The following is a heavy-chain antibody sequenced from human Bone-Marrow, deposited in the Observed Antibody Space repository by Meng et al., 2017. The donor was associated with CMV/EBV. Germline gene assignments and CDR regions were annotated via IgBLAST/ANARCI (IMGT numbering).Heavy chain of an antibody. Sequence: GESLKISCAASGFTFSGSAMHWVRQASGKGLEWVGRIRSKANSYATAYAASVKGRFTISRDDSKNMAYLQMNSLKTEDTAVDYCFSRYYYYGMDVWGQGNTVNVSS. CDR2: IRSKANSYAT. CDR1: GFTFSGSA. J-gene: IGHJ6*02. CDR3: FSRYYYYGMDV. V-gene: IGHV3-73*01.